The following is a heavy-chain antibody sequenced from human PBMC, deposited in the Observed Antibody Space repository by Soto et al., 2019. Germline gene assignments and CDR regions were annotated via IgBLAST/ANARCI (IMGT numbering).Heavy chain of an antibody. CDR2: TSSDGSKE. CDR1: GFTLSYFA. Sequence: GGSLRLSCAASGFTLSYFAMHWVRQAPGKGLEWVAVTSSDGSKEYYADSVKGRFTISRDNSKNTLYLQMNSLRAEDTAVYYCAKNPGYYYDSTGYHFDYWGQGTLVTVSS. V-gene: IGHV3-30*04. D-gene: IGHD3-22*01. J-gene: IGHJ4*02. CDR3: AKNPGYYYDSTGYHFDY.